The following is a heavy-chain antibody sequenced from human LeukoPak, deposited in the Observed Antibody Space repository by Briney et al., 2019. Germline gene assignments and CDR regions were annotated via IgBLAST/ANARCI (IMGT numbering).Heavy chain of an antibody. V-gene: IGHV3-21*01. CDR3: ARAPSGENYFPWYFDL. J-gene: IGHJ2*01. Sequence: PGGSLRLSFTACGFTFSRSSVNWLRQAGGKEREWVSYITRRRTYIYYADSMKGRFTTSRHNAKNSLYLQMISLRADDTAVYYCARAPSGENYFPWYFDLWGRGTLVTVSS. CDR1: GFTFSRSS. CDR2: ITRRRTYI. D-gene: IGHD2/OR15-2a*01.